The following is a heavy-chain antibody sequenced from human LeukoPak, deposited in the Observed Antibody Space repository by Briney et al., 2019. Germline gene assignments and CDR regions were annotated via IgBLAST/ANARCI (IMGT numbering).Heavy chain of an antibody. J-gene: IGHJ6*03. Sequence: SETLSLTCTVSGGSISSSTYYWGWIRQPPGRGLEWIGSIYYSGSTYYNPSLKSRVSMSVDTSKNQFSLKLSSVTAADTAVFYCARQPSLLGHYSNSFYYYYMDVWGKGATVTVSS. D-gene: IGHD4-11*01. CDR3: ARQPSLLGHYSNSFYYYYMDV. CDR2: IYYSGST. V-gene: IGHV4-39*01. CDR1: GGSISSSTYY.